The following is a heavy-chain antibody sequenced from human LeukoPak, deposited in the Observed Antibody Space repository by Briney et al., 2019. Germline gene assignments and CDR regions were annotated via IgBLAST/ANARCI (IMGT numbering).Heavy chain of an antibody. CDR2: IHSSGST. CDR3: ARHDDSQGSGTYPLGC. J-gene: IGHJ4*02. CDR1: GGSISGYY. D-gene: IGHD3-10*01. V-gene: IGHV4-59*08. Sequence: PSETLSLTCTVSGGSISGYYWSWIRQPPGKGLEWIAYIHSSGSTSYNPSLKSRITMSLDTSQSQFSLKLSSVTAADTAVYYCARHDDSQGSGTYPLGCGGQGTLVTVSS.